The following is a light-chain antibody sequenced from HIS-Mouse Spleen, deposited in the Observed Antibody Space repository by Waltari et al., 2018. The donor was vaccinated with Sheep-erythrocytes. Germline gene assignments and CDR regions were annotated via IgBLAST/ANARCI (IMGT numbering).Light chain of an antibody. J-gene: IGLJ1*01. CDR1: NRDVGGYNY. Sequence: QSALTQPRSVSGSPGQSVTISCTGTNRDVGGYNYVSWYQQHPGKAPKLMIYDVSKRPSGVPDRFSGSKSGNTASLTISGLQAEDEADYYCCSYAGSYNHVFATGTKVTVL. CDR3: CSYAGSYNHV. V-gene: IGLV2-11*01. CDR2: DVS.